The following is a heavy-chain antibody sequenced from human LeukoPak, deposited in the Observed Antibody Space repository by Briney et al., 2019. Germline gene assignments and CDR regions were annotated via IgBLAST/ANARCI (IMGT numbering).Heavy chain of an antibody. J-gene: IGHJ5*02. CDR2: ISSSSSYI. CDR3: ARWGPPYCGGGSCYSVWFDP. D-gene: IGHD2-15*01. CDR1: GFTFSSYS. V-gene: IGHV3-21*01. Sequence: GGSLRLSCAASGFTFSSYSMNWVRQAPGKGLEWVSSISSSSSYIYYADSVKGRFTISRDNAKNSLYLQMNSLRAEDTAVYYCARWGPPYCGGGSCYSVWFDPWGQGTLVTVSS.